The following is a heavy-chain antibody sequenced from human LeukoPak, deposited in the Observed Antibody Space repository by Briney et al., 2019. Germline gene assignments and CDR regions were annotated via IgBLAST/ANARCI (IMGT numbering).Heavy chain of an antibody. Sequence: PGGSLRLSCAASGFTFSSYWMSWVRQAPGKGLEWVANIKQDGSEKYYVDSVKGRFTISRDNAKNSLYLQMNSLRAEDTAVYYCARAPYYDFWSGYYRLYYYYYMDVWGKGTTVTVSS. CDR2: IKQDGSEK. V-gene: IGHV3-7*01. D-gene: IGHD3-3*01. J-gene: IGHJ6*03. CDR1: GFTFSSYW. CDR3: ARAPYYDFWSGYYRLYYYYYMDV.